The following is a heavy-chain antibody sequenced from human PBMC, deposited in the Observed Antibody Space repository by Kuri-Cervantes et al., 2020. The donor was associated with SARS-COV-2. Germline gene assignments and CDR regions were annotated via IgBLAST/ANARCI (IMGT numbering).Heavy chain of an antibody. CDR1: GFIFSDYA. D-gene: IGHD6-19*01. CDR2: ISYDGRNK. Sequence: GGSLRLSCEAYGFIFSDYAIDWVRQAPGKGLEWVAIISYDGRNKKFADSVKGRFTISRDNYKNVVYVQMNSLRIEDTAEYFCARDPWRVEMSGWKRPFDYWGQGTLVTVSS. J-gene: IGHJ4*02. CDR3: ARDPWRVEMSGWKRPFDY. V-gene: IGHV3-30*14.